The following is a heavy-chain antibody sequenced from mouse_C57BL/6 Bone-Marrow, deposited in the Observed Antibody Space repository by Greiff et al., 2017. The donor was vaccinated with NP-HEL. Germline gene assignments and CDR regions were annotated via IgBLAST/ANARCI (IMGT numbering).Heavy chain of an antibody. V-gene: IGHV14-4*01. CDR2: IDPENGDT. J-gene: IGHJ4*01. CDR1: GFNIKDDY. CDR3: TNYYYGSSYVYYYAMDY. Sequence: VQLQQSGAELVRPGASVKLSCTASGFNIKDDYMHWVKQRPEQGLEWIGWIDPENGDTEYASKFQGKATITADTSSNTAYLQLSSLTSEDTAVYYCTNYYYGSSYVYYYAMDYWGQGTSVTVSS. D-gene: IGHD1-1*01.